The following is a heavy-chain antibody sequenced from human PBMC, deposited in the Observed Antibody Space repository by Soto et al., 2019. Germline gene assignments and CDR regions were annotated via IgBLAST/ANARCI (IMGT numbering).Heavy chain of an antibody. CDR3: ASPIRDIVVVPAAMIHYYYGMDV. Sequence: SVKVSCKASGGTFSRYAISWVRQAPGQGLEWMGGIIPIFGTANYAQKFQGRVTITADESTSTAYMELSSLRSEDTAVYYCASPIRDIVVVPAAMIHYYYGMDVWDQGTTVTVSS. D-gene: IGHD2-2*01. J-gene: IGHJ6*02. V-gene: IGHV1-69*13. CDR2: IIPIFGTA. CDR1: GGTFSRYA.